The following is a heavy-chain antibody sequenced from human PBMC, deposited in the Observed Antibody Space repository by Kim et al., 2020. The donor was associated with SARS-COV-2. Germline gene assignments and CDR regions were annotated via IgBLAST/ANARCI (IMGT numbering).Heavy chain of an antibody. Sequence: GGSLRLSCAASGFTFSSYGMRWVRQAPGKGLEWVAVISDDGSNKYYADSVEGRFSISRDNSKNTLYLQMNSLRAEDTAVYYCAKDGGNWKDPNYYYYYGMDVWRQGPTVPVSS. D-gene: IGHD1-1*01. J-gene: IGHJ6*02. CDR2: ISDDGSNK. V-gene: IGHV3-30*18. CDR1: GFTFSSYG. CDR3: AKDGGNWKDPNYYYYYGMDV.